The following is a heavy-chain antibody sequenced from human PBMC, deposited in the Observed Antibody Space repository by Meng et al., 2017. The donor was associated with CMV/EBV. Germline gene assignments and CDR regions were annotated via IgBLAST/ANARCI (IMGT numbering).Heavy chain of an antibody. CDR3: AMTVVQVAHHRQYGMDV. CDR1: GISLRSFG. Sequence: GESLKISCAGSGISLRSFGMHWVRQAPGTGLEWGAFIRFDGSHKYYGDSVNGRFSISRDNSRNTLYLQMNSLRVDDTGVYYCAMTVVQVAHHRQYGMDVWGQGTTVTVSS. CDR2: IRFDGSHK. D-gene: IGHD2-2*01. V-gene: IGHV3-30*02. J-gene: IGHJ6*02.